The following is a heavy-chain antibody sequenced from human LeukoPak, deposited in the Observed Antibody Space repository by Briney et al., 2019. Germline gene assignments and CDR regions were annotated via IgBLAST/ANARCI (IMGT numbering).Heavy chain of an antibody. CDR1: GFTFSSYD. J-gene: IGHJ4*02. CDR2: IRYDGSNK. V-gene: IGHV3-30*02. Sequence: TGGSLRLSCAASGFTFSSYDMHWVRQAPGKGLEWVAFIRYDGSNKYYADSVRGRFTISRDNSKNTLYLQMNSLRAEDTAVYYCANGDYGGPKPGFDYWGQGTLVTVSS. CDR3: ANGDYGGPKPGFDY. D-gene: IGHD4-23*01.